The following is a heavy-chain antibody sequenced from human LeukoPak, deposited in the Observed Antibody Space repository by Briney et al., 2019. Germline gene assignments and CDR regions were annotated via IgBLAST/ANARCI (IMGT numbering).Heavy chain of an antibody. D-gene: IGHD2-21*01. Sequence: ASVKVSCKASGYTFTSYDINWVRQATGRGLEWMGWMNPNSGNTGYAQKFQGRVTMTRNTSISTAYMELSCLRSEDTAVYYCARFPKWGGTYSYYYYYYGMDVWGQGTTVTVSS. V-gene: IGHV1-8*01. J-gene: IGHJ6*02. CDR1: GYTFTSYD. CDR3: ARFPKWGGTYSYYYYYYGMDV. CDR2: MNPNSGNT.